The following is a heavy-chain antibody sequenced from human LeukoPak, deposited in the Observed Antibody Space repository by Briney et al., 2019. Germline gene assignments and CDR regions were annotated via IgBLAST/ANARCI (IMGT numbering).Heavy chain of an antibody. V-gene: IGHV3-21*01. CDR2: ISSSSSYI. J-gene: IGHJ4*02. Sequence: GGSLRLSCAASGFTYSSYSMNWVRQAPGKGLEWVSSISSSSSYIYHADSVKGRFTISRDNAKNSLYLQMNSLRAEDTAVYYCARDLLYCSSTSCYLDYWGQGTLVTVSS. CDR3: ARDLLYCSSTSCYLDY. D-gene: IGHD2-2*01. CDR1: GFTYSSYS.